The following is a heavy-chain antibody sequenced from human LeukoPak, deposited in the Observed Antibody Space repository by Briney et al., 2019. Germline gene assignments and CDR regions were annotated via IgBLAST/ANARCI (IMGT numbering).Heavy chain of an antibody. J-gene: IGHJ4*02. V-gene: IGHV4-38-2*01. CDR3: ARHKPSTGEIDY. D-gene: IGHD1-1*01. CDR2: IYHSGST. CDR1: GYSISSGYY. Sequence: PSETLSLTCAVSGYSISSGYYWGWIRQPPGKGLEWIGSIYHSGSTYYSPSLKSRVTISVDTSKNQFSLQLSSVTAADTVVYYCARHKPSTGEIDYWGQGTLVTVSS.